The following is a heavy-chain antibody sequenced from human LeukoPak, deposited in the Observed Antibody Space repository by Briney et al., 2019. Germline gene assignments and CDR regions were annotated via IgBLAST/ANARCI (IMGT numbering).Heavy chain of an antibody. J-gene: IGHJ4*02. CDR3: ARRREGDSGSFFFDY. CDR2: IIPILGIA. D-gene: IGHD1-26*01. CDR1: GGTFSSYA. V-gene: IGHV1-69*04. Sequence: ASVKVSCKASGGTFSSYAISWVRQAPGQGLEWMGRIIPILGIANYAQKFQGRVTITADKSTSTAYMELSSLRSDDAAVYYCARRREGDSGSFFFDYWGQGTLVTVSS.